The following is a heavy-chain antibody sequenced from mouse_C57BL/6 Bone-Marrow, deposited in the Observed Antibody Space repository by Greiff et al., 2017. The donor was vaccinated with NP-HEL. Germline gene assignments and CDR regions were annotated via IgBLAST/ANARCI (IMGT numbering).Heavy chain of an antibody. D-gene: IGHD1-1*01. CDR3: ARHAGTLYYYGSSLDY. J-gene: IGHJ2*01. V-gene: IGHV1-62-2*01. CDR2: FYPGSGSI. CDR1: VYTFTEYT. Sequence: QVQLQQSGAELVKPGASVKLSCKASVYTFTEYTIHWVKQRSRQGLEWIGWFYPGSGSIKYNEKFKDKATLTADKSSSTVYMELSRLTSEDSAVYFCARHAGTLYYYGSSLDYWGQGTTLTVSS.